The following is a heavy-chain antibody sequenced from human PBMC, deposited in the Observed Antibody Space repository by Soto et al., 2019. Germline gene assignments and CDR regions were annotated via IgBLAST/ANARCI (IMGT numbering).Heavy chain of an antibody. D-gene: IGHD2-15*01. J-gene: IGHJ4*02. CDR3: TRAISGGPFDY. Sequence: EVQRVESGGGLVKPGGSLRLSCAASGFILSTYTMNWVRQTPGKGLECVSSISRSSDHMYYADSVRGRFTISRDNAKNALFLQMNSLRAEDTAVYYCTRAISGGPFDYWGQGALVTVSS. V-gene: IGHV3-21*01. CDR2: ISRSSDHM. CDR1: GFILSTYT.